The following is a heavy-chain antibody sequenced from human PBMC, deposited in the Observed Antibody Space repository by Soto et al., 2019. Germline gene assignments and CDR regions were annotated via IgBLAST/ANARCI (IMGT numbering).Heavy chain of an antibody. Sequence: GGSLRLSCATSGFRLSSYAMHWVRQAPGKGLEWVALMSYDESKKYYADSVKGRFTISRDTSKNTLVLEMNNLRVEDTAVYYCAKDRRDGDFMHILVVDFWGQGALVTAPQ. D-gene: IGHD2-15*01. J-gene: IGHJ4*02. CDR3: AKDRRDGDFMHILVVDF. CDR1: GFRLSSYA. V-gene: IGHV3-30*18. CDR2: MSYDESKK.